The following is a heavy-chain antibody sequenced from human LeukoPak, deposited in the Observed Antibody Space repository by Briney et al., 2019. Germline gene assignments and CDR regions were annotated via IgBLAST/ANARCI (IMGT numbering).Heavy chain of an antibody. D-gene: IGHD5-24*01. CDR2: ISYSGST. J-gene: IGHJ4*02. CDR1: GGSISSSY. CDR3: ANTERWLHWDN. V-gene: IGHV4-59*08. Sequence: SETLSLTCTVSGGSISSSYWSWIRHPPGKGLEWIGHISYSGSTNYNPSLKSRVTISLDTSKGQFSLILSSVTAADTAVYYCANTERWLHWDNWGQGSLVTVSS.